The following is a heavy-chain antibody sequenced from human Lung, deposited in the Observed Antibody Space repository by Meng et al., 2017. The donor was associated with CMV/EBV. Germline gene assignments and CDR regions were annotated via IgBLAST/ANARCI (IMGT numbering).Heavy chain of an antibody. V-gene: IGHV3-21*01. CDR1: GITFNTYG. J-gene: IGHJ4*02. CDR3: ATESPGFSSSFDN. D-gene: IGHD6-19*01. CDR2: ISSRSTYI. Sequence: EVQLVESGGXXXXXGXSLXLSCAASGITFNTYGMNWVRQPPGKGLEWVATISSRSTYIYYADVGKGRFTISRDNVQNFLYLQMNSLSAEDTAVYYCATESPGFSSSFDNWGQGTLVTVSS.